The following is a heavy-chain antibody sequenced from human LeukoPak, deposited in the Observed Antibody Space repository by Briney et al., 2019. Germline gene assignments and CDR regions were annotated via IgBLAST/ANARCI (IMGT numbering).Heavy chain of an antibody. CDR2: ISSSSSSYI. J-gene: IGHJ4*02. CDR1: GFTFSSYS. V-gene: IGHV3-21*01. CDR3: ARADGSYYFDY. Sequence: GGSLRLSCAASGFTFSSYSMNWVRQAPGKGLEWVSSISSSSSSYIYYADSVKGRFTISRDNAKNSLYLQMNSLRAEDTAVYYCARADGSYYFDYWGQGTLVTVSS. D-gene: IGHD1-26*01.